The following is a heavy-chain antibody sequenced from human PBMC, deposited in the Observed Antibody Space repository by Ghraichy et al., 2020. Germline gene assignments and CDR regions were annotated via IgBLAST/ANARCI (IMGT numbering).Heavy chain of an antibody. J-gene: IGHJ4*02. CDR2: ISGSGGST. D-gene: IGHD3-10*01. Sequence: GGSLRLSCAASGFTFSSYAMSWVRQAPGKGLEWVSAISGSGGSTYYADSVKGRFTISRDNSKNTLYLQMNSLRAEDTAVYYCAKDRAPDGSIANFDYWGQGTLVTVSS. V-gene: IGHV3-23*01. CDR3: AKDRAPDGSIANFDY. CDR1: GFTFSSYA.